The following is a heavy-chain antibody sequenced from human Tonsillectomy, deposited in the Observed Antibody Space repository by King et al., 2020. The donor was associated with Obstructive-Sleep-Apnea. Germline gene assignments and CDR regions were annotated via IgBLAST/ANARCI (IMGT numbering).Heavy chain of an antibody. CDR2: ISTYNANT. CDR1: GYTFTTYG. V-gene: IGHV1-18*01. Sequence: QLVQSGPEVKKPGASVKVSCKASGYTFTTYGTSYGLSWVRQAPGQGLEWIGWISTYNANTNYAQNLRGRVTMTTDTSTSIAYMELRSLRSDDTAVYYCAREIAVPGMRGFDYWGQGTLVTVSS. D-gene: IGHD6-19*01. CDR3: AREIAVPGMRGFDY. J-gene: IGHJ4*02.